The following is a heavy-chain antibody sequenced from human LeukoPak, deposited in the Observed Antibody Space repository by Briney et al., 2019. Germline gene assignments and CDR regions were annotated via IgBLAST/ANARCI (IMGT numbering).Heavy chain of an antibody. V-gene: IGHV4-39*01. J-gene: IGHJ4*02. CDR1: GGSISSSSYY. Sequence: SETLSLTCTVSGGSISSSSYYWGWIRQPPGKGLEWIGSIYYSGSTYYNPSLKSRVTISVDTPKNQFSLKLSSVTAADTAVYYCARRGYYDSSGYYPYYFDYWGQGTLVTVSS. D-gene: IGHD3-22*01. CDR3: ARRGYYDSSGYYPYYFDY. CDR2: IYYSGST.